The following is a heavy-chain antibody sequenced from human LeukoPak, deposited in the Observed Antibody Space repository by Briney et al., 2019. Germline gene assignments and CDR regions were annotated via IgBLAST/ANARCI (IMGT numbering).Heavy chain of an antibody. V-gene: IGHV3-33*08. D-gene: IGHD1-26*01. J-gene: IGHJ4*02. CDR1: GFTSGSYW. CDR3: ARGAVYFDY. CDR2: IWYDGSNK. Sequence: GGSLRLSCAASGFTSGSYWMSWVRQAPGKGLEWVAVIWYDGSNKYYADSVKGRFTISRDNSKNTLYLQMNSLRAEDTAVYYCARGAVYFDYWGQGTLVTVSS.